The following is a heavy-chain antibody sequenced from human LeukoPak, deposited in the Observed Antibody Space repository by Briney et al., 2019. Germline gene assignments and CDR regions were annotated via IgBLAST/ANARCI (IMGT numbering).Heavy chain of an antibody. CDR2: MNPNSGNT. Sequence: ASVKVSCKASGYTFTSYDINWVRQATGQGLEWMGWMNPNSGNTDYAHKFKGRGTMTRNTSISTAYMELSSLRSEDTAVYYCARAITGTHHTGDYWGQGTLVTVSS. CDR3: ARAITGTHHTGDY. CDR1: GYTFTSYD. J-gene: IGHJ4*02. D-gene: IGHD1-20*01. V-gene: IGHV1-8*01.